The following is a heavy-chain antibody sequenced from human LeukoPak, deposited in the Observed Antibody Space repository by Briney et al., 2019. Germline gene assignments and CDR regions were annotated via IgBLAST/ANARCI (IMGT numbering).Heavy chain of an antibody. D-gene: IGHD2-2*01. V-gene: IGHV3-21*01. CDR3: AEYCSSTSCPMDV. J-gene: IGHJ6*03. CDR1: GFTFSSYA. CDR2: ISSSSSYI. Sequence: GGSPRLSCAASGFTFSSYAMSWVRQAPGKGLEWVSSISSSSSYIYYADSVKGRFTISRDNAKNSLYLQMNSLRAEDTAVYYCAEYCSSTSCPMDVWGKGTTVTVSS.